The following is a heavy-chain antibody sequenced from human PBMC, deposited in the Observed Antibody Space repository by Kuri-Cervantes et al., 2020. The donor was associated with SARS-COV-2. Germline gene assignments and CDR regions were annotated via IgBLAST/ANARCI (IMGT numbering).Heavy chain of an antibody. V-gene: IGHV3-48*01. CDR3: ARERGVIPAGLGWFDP. Sequence: GESLVISCAASGFTFSSSSINWVRQAPGKGVEGVSYISSGSNSIYSADSVKGRFTISRDNSKNSLYLQMNSLRVEDTAVYYCARERGVIPAGLGWFDPWGQGTLVTVSS. CDR1: GFTFSSSS. CDR2: ISSGSNSI. J-gene: IGHJ5*02. D-gene: IGHD2-2*01.